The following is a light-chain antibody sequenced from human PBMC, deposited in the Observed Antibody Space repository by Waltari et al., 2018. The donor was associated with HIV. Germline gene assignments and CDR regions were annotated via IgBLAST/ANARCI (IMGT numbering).Light chain of an antibody. V-gene: IGLV2-14*03. J-gene: IGLJ1*01. CDR3: SSYTMDSYV. CDR2: EVS. Sequence: QSALTQPASMSGSPGQSITISCTGPSSDVGAFNYVSWYQQHPGKAPKPIIFEVSSRPSGVSNRFSGSKSGSTASLTISGLQAEDEADYYCSSYTMDSYVFGTGTKVTVL. CDR1: SSDVGAFNY.